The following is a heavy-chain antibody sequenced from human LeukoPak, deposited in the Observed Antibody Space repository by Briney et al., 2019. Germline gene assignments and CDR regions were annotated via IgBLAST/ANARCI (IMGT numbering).Heavy chain of an antibody. CDR3: ARVSQYDFWSGYSQGYFDY. CDR1: GGTFSSYA. Sequence: SVKVSCKASGGTFSSYAISWVRQAPGQGLEWMGGIIPIFGTANYAQKFQGRVTITADESTSTAYMELSSLRSDDTAVYYCARVSQYDFWSGYSQGYFDYWGQGTLVTVSS. J-gene: IGHJ4*02. D-gene: IGHD3-3*01. CDR2: IIPIFGTA. V-gene: IGHV1-69*13.